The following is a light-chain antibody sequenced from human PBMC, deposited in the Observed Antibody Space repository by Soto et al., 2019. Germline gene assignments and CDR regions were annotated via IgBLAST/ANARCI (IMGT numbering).Light chain of an antibody. J-gene: IGKJ2*01. V-gene: IGKV3-20*01. Sequence: EIVLTQSPGTLSLSPGERVTLSCRASQSVSSSYLAWYQQKPGQAPRLLIFGASSRATGIPDRFSGSGSETDFTLTISRLEPEDCAVYYCQQYGSSPLMYTFGQGTKLEIK. CDR1: QSVSSSY. CDR3: QQYGSSPLMYT. CDR2: GAS.